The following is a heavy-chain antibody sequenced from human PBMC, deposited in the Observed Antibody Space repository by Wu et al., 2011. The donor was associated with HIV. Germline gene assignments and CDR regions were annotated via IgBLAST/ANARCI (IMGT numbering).Heavy chain of an antibody. Sequence: QVQLVQSGAEVKKPGASVKVSCKASAYIFTNYYMHWVRQAPGQGLEWMGIINPDGGITSYAQNFQDRVTMTTDTSTSTVYMELRGLRPDDSAIYYCARLLDSVTQNYNNVDVWGQGTTVTVSS. J-gene: IGHJ6*02. CDR2: INPDGGIT. CDR1: AYIFTNYY. V-gene: IGHV1-46*01. CDR3: ARLLDSVTQNYNNVDV. D-gene: IGHD4-11*01.